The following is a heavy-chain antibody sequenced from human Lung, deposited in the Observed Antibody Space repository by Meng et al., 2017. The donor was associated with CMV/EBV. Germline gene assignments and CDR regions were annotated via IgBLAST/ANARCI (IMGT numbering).Heavy chain of an antibody. CDR1: GFTFSRFA. V-gene: IGHV3-30-3*01. Sequence: SCAASGFTFSRFAMHWVRQAPGKGLEWVAVISYDGSNKYYADSVKGRFTISRDNSKNTLYLQMNSLRAEDTAVYHCARGITVAPPSDWGQGTGVTVDS. D-gene: IGHD6-19*01. CDR2: ISYDGSNK. J-gene: IGHJ4*02. CDR3: ARGITVAPPSD.